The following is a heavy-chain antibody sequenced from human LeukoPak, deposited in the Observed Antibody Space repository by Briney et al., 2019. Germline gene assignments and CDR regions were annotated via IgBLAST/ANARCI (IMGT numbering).Heavy chain of an antibody. CDR1: GFTFSSYA. V-gene: IGHV3-23*01. J-gene: IGHJ6*02. Sequence: PGGSLRLSCAASGFTFSSYAMSWVRQAPGKGLEWVSSISGSGNRTYYADSVKGRFTISRDNSKNTLFLQMNSLRAEDTGVYYCAKNLYCGGGSCYPSALGMDVWGQGTTVTVSS. CDR3: AKNLYCGGGSCYPSALGMDV. D-gene: IGHD2-15*01. CDR2: ISGSGNRT.